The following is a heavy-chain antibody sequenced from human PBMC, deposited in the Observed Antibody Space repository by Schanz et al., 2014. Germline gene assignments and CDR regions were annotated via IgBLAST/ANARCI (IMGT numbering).Heavy chain of an antibody. D-gene: IGHD2-21*01. Sequence: QVQLQQWGAGLLKPSETLSLTCAVYGGSFSDYYWCWIRQPPGKGLEYIGEINHTGSTNYNPSLKSRVTISLDTSKNQFSLKLSSVTAADTAIYYCANSGGSVIDSWGQGTLVTVSS. J-gene: IGHJ4*02. V-gene: IGHV4-34*01. CDR2: INHTGST. CDR1: GGSFSDYY. CDR3: ANSGGSVIDS.